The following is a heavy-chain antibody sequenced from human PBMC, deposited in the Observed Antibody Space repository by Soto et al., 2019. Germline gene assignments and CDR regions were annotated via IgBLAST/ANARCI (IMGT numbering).Heavy chain of an antibody. V-gene: IGHV1-18*01. CDR1: GYTFTSYG. J-gene: IGHJ4*02. CDR3: AMIMFTFGGVIEPLDY. D-gene: IGHD3-16*02. Sequence: GASVKVSCKASGYTFTSYGISWVRQAPGQGLEWMGWISAYNGNTNHAQKLQGRVTMTTDTSTSTAYMELRSLRSDDTAVYYCAMIMFTFGGVIEPLDYWGQGTLVTVSS. CDR2: ISAYNGNT.